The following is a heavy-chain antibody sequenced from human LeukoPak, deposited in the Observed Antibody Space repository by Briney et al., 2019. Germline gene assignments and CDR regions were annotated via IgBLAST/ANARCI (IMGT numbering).Heavy chain of an antibody. CDR2: IYYSGST. V-gene: IGHV4-39*07. CDR1: GGSISSSSYY. D-gene: IGHD2-2*01. CDR3: ARYPTKIGVDY. J-gene: IGHJ4*02. Sequence: PSETLSLTCTVSGGSISSSSYYWGWIRQPPGKGLEWIGSIYYSGSTYYNPSLKSRVTISVDTSKNQFSLKLSSVTAADTAVYYCARYPTKIGVDYWGQGTLVTVSS.